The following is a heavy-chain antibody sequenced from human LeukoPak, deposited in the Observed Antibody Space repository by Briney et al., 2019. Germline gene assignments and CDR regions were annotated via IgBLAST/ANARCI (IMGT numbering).Heavy chain of an antibody. CDR2: TYYRSKWST. Sequence: SQTLSLTCAISGDSVSNNSAVWNWIRQSPSRGLEWLGRTYYRSKWSTYYAVSVKSRISINRDTSKNQISLQLNSVTPEDTAVYYCARSTGPIDYWGQGTLVTVSS. CDR3: ARSTGPIDY. V-gene: IGHV6-1*01. D-gene: IGHD1-1*01. CDR1: GDSVSNNSAV. J-gene: IGHJ4*02.